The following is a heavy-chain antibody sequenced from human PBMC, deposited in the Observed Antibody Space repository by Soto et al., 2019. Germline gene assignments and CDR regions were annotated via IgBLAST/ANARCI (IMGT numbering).Heavy chain of an antibody. D-gene: IGHD3-22*01. CDR3: ARGGNWYDSSGYPWYFDY. V-gene: IGHV1-69*12. Sequence: QVQLVQSGAEAKKPGSSVKVSCKASGGTFSSYAISWVRQAPGQGLEWMGGIIPIFGTANYAQKFQGRVTITADESTSTAYMELSSLRSEDTAVYYCARGGNWYDSSGYPWYFDYWGQGTLVTVSS. CDR2: IIPIFGTA. J-gene: IGHJ4*02. CDR1: GGTFSSYA.